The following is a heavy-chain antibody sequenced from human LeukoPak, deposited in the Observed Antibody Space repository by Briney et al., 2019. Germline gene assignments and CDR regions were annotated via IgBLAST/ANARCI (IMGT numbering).Heavy chain of an antibody. Sequence: HPGGSLRLSCVASGFNFNMFWMGWVRQAPGKGLEWVTNIKQDGSVKFYVDSVSDRFAVFRDNARNSLYLQMNSLRVEDTAVYYCARLAWLVSSDVSQTGVEYVSRTGFDYWGQGALVTVST. J-gene: IGHJ4*02. CDR1: GFNFNMFW. D-gene: IGHD2/OR15-2a*01. V-gene: IGHV3-7*01. CDR3: ARLAWLVSSDVSQTGVEYVSRTGFDY. CDR2: IKQDGSVK.